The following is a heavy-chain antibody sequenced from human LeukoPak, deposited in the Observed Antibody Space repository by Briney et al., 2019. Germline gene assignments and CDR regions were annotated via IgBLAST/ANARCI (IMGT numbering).Heavy chain of an antibody. J-gene: IGHJ5*02. V-gene: IGHV3-7*01. D-gene: IGHD2-15*01. CDR1: GFTFSSYW. Sequence: GGSLRLSCAASGFTFSSYWMSWVRQAPGKGLEWVANIKQDGSEKYYVDSVKGRFTISRDNAKNSLYLQMNSLRAEDTAVCYCARVGCSGGSCYSGRGPFDPWGQGTLVTVSS. CDR2: IKQDGSEK. CDR3: ARVGCSGGSCYSGRGPFDP.